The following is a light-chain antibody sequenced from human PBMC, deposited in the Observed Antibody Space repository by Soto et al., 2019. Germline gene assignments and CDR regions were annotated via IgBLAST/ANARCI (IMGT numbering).Light chain of an antibody. Sequence: QSALTQPASVSGSPGQSMTISCTGTSSDVGRSNHVFWYQQHPGKAPKLIIYEVSSRPSGVSNRFSGSKSGNTASLTISGLQAEDEADYYCSAHTYGALVFGGGTKVTVL. V-gene: IGLV2-14*01. CDR2: EVS. J-gene: IGLJ2*01. CDR3: SAHTYGALV. CDR1: SSDVGRSNH.